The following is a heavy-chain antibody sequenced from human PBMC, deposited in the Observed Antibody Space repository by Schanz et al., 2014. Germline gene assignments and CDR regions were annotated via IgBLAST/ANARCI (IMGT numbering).Heavy chain of an antibody. J-gene: IGHJ4*02. CDR1: GFSFSDHA. CDR2: ISSRSSHI. CDR3: VRERTNYGGNSYFLDH. D-gene: IGHD2-21*02. Sequence: EVELVESGGGLVQPGGSLRLSCAASGFSFSDHAMDWVRQAPGKGLEWVSSISSRSSHIYYADSVKGRFTVSRDNAKNSVYLQMNGLRVEDTAVYYCVRERTNYGGNSYFLDHWGQGTLVTVSS. V-gene: IGHV3-21*02.